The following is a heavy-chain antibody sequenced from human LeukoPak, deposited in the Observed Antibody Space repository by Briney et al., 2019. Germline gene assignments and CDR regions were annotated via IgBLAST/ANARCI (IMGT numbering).Heavy chain of an antibody. CDR2: IKSKTDGGTT. V-gene: IGHV3-15*01. Sequence: PGGSLRLSCAASGFTFSNAWMSWVRQAPGKGLEWVGRIKSKTDGGTTDYAAPVKGRFTISRDDSKNTLYLQMNSLRAEDTAVYYCAKDWLHHNYYFDYWGQGTLVTVSS. CDR1: GFTFSNAW. D-gene: IGHD5-24*01. CDR3: AKDWLHHNYYFDY. J-gene: IGHJ4*02.